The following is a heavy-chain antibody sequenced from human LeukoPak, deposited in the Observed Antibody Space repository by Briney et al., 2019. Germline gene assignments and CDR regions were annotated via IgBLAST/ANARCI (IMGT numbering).Heavy chain of an antibody. D-gene: IGHD4-17*01. CDR3: ARTKDYGDSSYSFYGLDV. Sequence: SVKVSCKASGGTFSSYVISWVRQAPGQGLEWMGRIIPILDIANYAQKFQGRVTITADKSTSTAYMELSSLTSEDTAAYYCARTKDYGDSSYSFYGLDVWGQGTTVTVSS. J-gene: IGHJ6*02. CDR1: GGTFSSYV. CDR2: IIPILDIA. V-gene: IGHV1-69*04.